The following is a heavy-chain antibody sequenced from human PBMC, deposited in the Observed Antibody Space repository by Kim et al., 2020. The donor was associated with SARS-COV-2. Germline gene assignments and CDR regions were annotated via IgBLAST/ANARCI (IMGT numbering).Heavy chain of an antibody. J-gene: IGHJ4*02. D-gene: IGHD3-3*01. CDR3: ARTRWSGYYTSPLFEY. V-gene: IGHV3-30*07. Sequence: SVKGRFTISRDKSKNTLYLQMNSLRAEDTAVYYCARTRWSGYYTSPLFEYWGQGTLVTVSS.